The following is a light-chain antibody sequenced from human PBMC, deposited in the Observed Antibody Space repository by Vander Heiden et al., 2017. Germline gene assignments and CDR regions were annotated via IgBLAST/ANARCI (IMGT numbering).Light chain of an antibody. CDR3: YYATDNIGV. CDR2: KDS. V-gene: IGLV3-27*01. CDR1: VLAKKY. Sequence: SYELTQPSSVSVSPGQTARITCSGDVLAKKYARWFQQEPGQAPVLIIYKDSERPSGIPERFSGSSSGTTVTLTISGAQVEDEADYYCYYATDNIGVFGGGTKLTVL. J-gene: IGLJ3*02.